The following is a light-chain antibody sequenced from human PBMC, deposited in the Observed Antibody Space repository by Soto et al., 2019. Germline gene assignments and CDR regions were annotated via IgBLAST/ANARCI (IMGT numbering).Light chain of an antibody. CDR2: KAS. J-gene: IGKJ1*01. CDR1: QSVGSW. CDR3: QQSYSTPGT. Sequence: DIPMTQSPSTLSASVGDRVTIPCRASQSVGSWLAWYQQKPGKAPKLLIYKASRLQSGVPSRFSGSGSGTDFTLTISSLQPEDFATYYCQQSYSTPGTFGQGTKVDIK. V-gene: IGKV1-5*03.